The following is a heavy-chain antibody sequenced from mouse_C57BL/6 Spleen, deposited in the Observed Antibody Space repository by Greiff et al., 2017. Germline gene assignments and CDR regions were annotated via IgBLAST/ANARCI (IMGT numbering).Heavy chain of an antibody. CDR1: GYTFTSYW. CDR3: ARSSLGDDGSSPFAY. D-gene: IGHD1-1*01. Sequence: QVQLQQPGAELVMPGASVKLSCKASGYTFTSYWMHWVKQRPGQGLEWIGEIDPSDSYTNYNQKFKGKATLTVDKSSSTAYMQLSRLTSEVSAVYYGARSSLGDDGSSPFAYWGQGTLVTVSA. J-gene: IGHJ3*01. V-gene: IGHV1-69*01. CDR2: IDPSDSYT.